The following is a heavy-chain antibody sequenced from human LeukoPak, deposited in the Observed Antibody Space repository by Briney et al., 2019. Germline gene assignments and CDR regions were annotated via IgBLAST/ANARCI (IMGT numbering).Heavy chain of an antibody. V-gene: IGHV3-66*01. CDR3: ARGPIVVVPAALTFYYYYYGMDV. CDR2: IYSGGST. Sequence: GGSLRLSCAASGFTVSSNYMSWVRQAPGKGLEWVSVIYSGGSTYYADSVKGRVTISRDNSKNTLYLQMNSLRAEDTAVYYCARGPIVVVPAALTFYYYYYGMDVWGQGTTVTVSS. CDR1: GFTVSSNY. D-gene: IGHD2-2*01. J-gene: IGHJ6*02.